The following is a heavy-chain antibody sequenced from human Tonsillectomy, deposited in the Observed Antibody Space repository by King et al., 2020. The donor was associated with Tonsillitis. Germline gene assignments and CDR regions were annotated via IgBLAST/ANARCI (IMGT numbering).Heavy chain of an antibody. CDR3: ARDRTVITGPHTYAFDI. CDR1: GFTFSNYI. V-gene: IGHV3-21*01. Sequence: VQLVQSGGGLVKPGGSLRLSCAASGFTFSNYIMNWVRQAPGKGLEWVSSISSSSSYISYADSVKGRFTISRDNAKNSLYLQMNSLRAEDTAMYYCARDRTVITGPHTYAFDIWGQGTMVTVSS. CDR2: ISSSSSYI. D-gene: IGHD4-17*01. J-gene: IGHJ3*02.